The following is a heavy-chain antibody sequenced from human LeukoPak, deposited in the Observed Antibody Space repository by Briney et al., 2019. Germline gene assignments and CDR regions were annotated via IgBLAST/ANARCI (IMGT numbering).Heavy chain of an antibody. Sequence: APVKVSCKASGYTFTSYGISWVRQAPGQGLEWMGWISAYNGNTNYAQKLQGRVTMTTDTSTSTAYMELRSLRSDDTAVYYCARSLGYCSSTSCSFDYWGQGTLVTVSS. J-gene: IGHJ4*02. CDR2: ISAYNGNT. CDR1: GYTFTSYG. D-gene: IGHD2-2*01. V-gene: IGHV1-18*01. CDR3: ARSLGYCSSTSCSFDY.